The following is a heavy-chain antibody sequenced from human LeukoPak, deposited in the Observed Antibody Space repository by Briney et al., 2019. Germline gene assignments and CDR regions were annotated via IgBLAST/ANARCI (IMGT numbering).Heavy chain of an antibody. CDR2: INPNSGGT. CDR3: ARGFDWLEYYFDY. V-gene: IGHV1-2*02. Sequence: ASVKVSCKASGYTFTGYYMHWVRQAPGQGLEWMGWINPNSGGTDYARKFQGRVTMTRDTSISTAYMELNRLRPDDTAVYYCARGFDWLEYYFDYWGQGTLVTVSS. CDR1: GYTFTGYY. D-gene: IGHD3-9*01. J-gene: IGHJ4*02.